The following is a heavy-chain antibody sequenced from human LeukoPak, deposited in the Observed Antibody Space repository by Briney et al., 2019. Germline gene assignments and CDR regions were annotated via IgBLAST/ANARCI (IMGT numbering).Heavy chain of an antibody. J-gene: IGHJ4*02. CDR3: TTELAMVRGVIKY. Sequence: GGSLRLSCATSGFTFSGSAMHWVRQASGKGLEWVGRIRSKANTYATAYAASVKGRFTISRDDSKNTLYLQMNSLKTEDTAVYYCTTELAMVRGVIKYWGQGTLVTVSS. D-gene: IGHD3-10*01. CDR2: IRSKANTYAT. CDR1: GFTFSGSA. V-gene: IGHV3-73*01.